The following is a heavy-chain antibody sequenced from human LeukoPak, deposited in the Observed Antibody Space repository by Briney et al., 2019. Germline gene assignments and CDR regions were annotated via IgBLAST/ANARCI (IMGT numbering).Heavy chain of an antibody. CDR2: ISAYNGNT. Sequence: ASVKVSCKASGYTFTSYGISWVRQAPGQGLEWMGWISAYNGNTNYAQKLQGRVTMTTDTSTSTAYMELSSLRSEDTAVYYCAQTFRICSSTSCSKPLDYWGQGTLVTVSS. J-gene: IGHJ4*02. CDR1: GYTFTSYG. V-gene: IGHV1-18*01. D-gene: IGHD2-2*01. CDR3: AQTFRICSSTSCSKPLDY.